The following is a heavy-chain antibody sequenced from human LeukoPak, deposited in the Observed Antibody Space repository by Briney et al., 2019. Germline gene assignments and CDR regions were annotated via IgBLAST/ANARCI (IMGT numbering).Heavy chain of an antibody. D-gene: IGHD2-15*01. CDR3: AKNGGAYCSGGTCYVDY. CDR2: ISGSGGST. Sequence: PGGSLRLSCAASGFTFSSYAMSWVRQAPGKGLEWVSAISGSGGSTYYADSVKGPFTISRDNSKNTLYLQMNSVRAEDTAVYYCAKNGGAYCSGGTCYVDYWGQGTPVTVSS. CDR1: GFTFSSYA. J-gene: IGHJ4*02. V-gene: IGHV3-23*01.